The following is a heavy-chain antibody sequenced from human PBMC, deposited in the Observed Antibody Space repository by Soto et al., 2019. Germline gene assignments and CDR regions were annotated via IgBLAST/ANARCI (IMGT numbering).Heavy chain of an antibody. CDR1: GGSFSGYY. CDR2: INHSGST. V-gene: IGHV4-34*01. Sequence: SETLSLTCAVYGGSFSGYYWSWIRQPPGKGLEWIGEINHSGSTNYNPSLKSRVTISVDTSKNQFSLKLSSVTAADTAVYYCARVRCSGGSCYSRDAFDIWGQGTTVTVSS. J-gene: IGHJ3*02. CDR3: ARVRCSGGSCYSRDAFDI. D-gene: IGHD2-15*01.